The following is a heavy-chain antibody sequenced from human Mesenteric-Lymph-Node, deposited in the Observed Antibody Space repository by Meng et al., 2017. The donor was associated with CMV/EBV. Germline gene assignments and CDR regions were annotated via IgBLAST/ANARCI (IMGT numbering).Heavy chain of an antibody. D-gene: IGHD4-11*01. J-gene: IGHJ6*02. Sequence: GGSLRLSCAASGFTFSSYSMNWVRQAPGKGLEWVSYISSSSSTIYYADSVKGRFTISRDNAKNSLYLQMNSLRAEDTAVYYCARDDDYSNSLSWHYYYGMDVWGQGTTVTVSS. CDR1: GFTFSSYS. V-gene: IGHV3-48*04. CDR2: ISSSSSTI. CDR3: ARDDDYSNSLSWHYYYGMDV.